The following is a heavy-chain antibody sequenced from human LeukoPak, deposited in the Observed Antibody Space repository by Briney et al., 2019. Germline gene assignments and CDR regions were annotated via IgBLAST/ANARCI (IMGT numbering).Heavy chain of an antibody. J-gene: IGHJ4*02. CDR3: AKRAPGYDSSGYPYYFDY. CDR2: ISGSGGST. CDR1: GFTFSSYA. Sequence: GGSLRLSCAASGFTFSSYAMSWVRQAPGKGLEWVSAISGSGGSTYYADSVKGRFTTSRDNSKNTLYLQMNSLRAEDTAVYYCAKRAPGYDSSGYPYYFDYWGQGTLVTVSS. V-gene: IGHV3-23*01. D-gene: IGHD3-22*01.